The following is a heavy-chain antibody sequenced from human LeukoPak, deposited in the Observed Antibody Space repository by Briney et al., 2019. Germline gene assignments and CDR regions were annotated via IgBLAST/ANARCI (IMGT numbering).Heavy chain of an antibody. CDR3: ARGQYCTNGVCYHDAFDI. V-gene: IGHV4-59*01. D-gene: IGHD2-8*01. CDR1: GGSISSYH. J-gene: IGHJ3*02. Sequence: PSETLSLTCTVSGGSISSYHWSWIRQPPGKGLEWIGYIYYSGSTNNNPSLKSRVTISVDTSKNQFSLKLSSVTAADTAVYYCARGQYCTNGVCYHDAFDIWGQGTMVTVSS. CDR2: IYYSGST.